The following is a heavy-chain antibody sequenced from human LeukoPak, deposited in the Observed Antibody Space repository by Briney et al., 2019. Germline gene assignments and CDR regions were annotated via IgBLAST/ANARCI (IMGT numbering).Heavy chain of an antibody. Sequence: GGSLRLSCGASGFTFSSYGMHWVRQAPGKGLEWVAFIRYDGSNKYYADSVKGRFTISRDNSKNTLYLQMNSLRAEDTAVYYCAKDSSSGSSGSFRDYWGRGTLVTVSS. CDR3: AKDSSSGSSGSFRDY. J-gene: IGHJ4*02. D-gene: IGHD3-22*01. CDR1: GFTFSSYG. CDR2: IRYDGSNK. V-gene: IGHV3-30*02.